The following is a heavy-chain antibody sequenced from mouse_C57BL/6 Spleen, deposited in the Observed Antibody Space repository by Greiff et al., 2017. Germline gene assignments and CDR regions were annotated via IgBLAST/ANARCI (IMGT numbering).Heavy chain of an antibody. CDR3: ARCNDGYFYFDY. Sequence: VQLQQSGAELVRPGTSVKVSCKASGYAFTNYLIEWVKQRPGQGLEWIGVINPGSGGTNYNEKFKGKATLTADKSSSTAYMQLSSLTSEDSAVYFCARCNDGYFYFDYWGQGTTLTVSS. V-gene: IGHV1-54*01. CDR2: INPGSGGT. J-gene: IGHJ2*01. CDR1: GYAFTNYL. D-gene: IGHD2-3*01.